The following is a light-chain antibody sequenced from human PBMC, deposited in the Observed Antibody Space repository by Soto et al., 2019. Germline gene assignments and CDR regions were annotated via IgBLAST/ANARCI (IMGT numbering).Light chain of an antibody. V-gene: IGLV2-14*01. CDR2: GAC. J-gene: IGLJ1*01. CDR3: TSFTTTRFYV. CDR1: SNDIGAYNY. Sequence: QSVLTQPTSVSGSPGQSITISCTGNSNDIGAYNYVSWYQQHPGKAPRLLIHGACNRPPGISSRFSASKSGLTASLTISVLQAEDEADYYCTSFTTTRFYVVGPATKVTVL.